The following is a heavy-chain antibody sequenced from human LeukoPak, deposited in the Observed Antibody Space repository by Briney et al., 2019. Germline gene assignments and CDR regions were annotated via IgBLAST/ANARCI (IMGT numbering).Heavy chain of an antibody. CDR2: IHDSGST. J-gene: IGHJ3*02. CDR1: GGTLSSYY. CDR3: ARYYDSSGRAPGGIDI. D-gene: IGHD3-22*01. V-gene: IGHV4-59*08. Sequence: SETLSLTCTVSGGTLSSYYWNWIRQPPGKGLEWIGYIHDSGSTKYNPSLKSRVTISVDTPKNQFSLKLSSVTAADTAVYYCARYYDSSGRAPGGIDIWGQGTMVTVSS.